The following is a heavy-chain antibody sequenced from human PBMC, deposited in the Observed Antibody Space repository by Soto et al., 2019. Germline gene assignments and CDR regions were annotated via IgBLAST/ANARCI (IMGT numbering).Heavy chain of an antibody. V-gene: IGHV4-31*03. CDR3: ARLSGSWQSGFDP. CDR2: IYYSGNT. D-gene: IGHD6-13*01. J-gene: IGHJ5*02. Sequence: QVQLQESGPGLVKPSQTLSLTCIVSGGSISSNDFYWSWIRQHPGKGLEWLGYIYYSGNTYYNPSLKSRVTILVDTSKNQFSLKVSSVTAADTAVYYCARLSGSWQSGFDPWGQGTLVTVSS. CDR1: GGSISSNDFY.